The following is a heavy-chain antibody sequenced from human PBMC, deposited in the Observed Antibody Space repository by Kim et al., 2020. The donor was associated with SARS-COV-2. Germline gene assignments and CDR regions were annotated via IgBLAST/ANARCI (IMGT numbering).Heavy chain of an antibody. CDR3: ARKPYDFWSGYYLSENGMDV. Sequence: SETLSLTCTVSGGSISSGDYYWSWIRQPPGKGLEWIGYIYYSGSTYYNPSLKSRVTISVDTSKNQFSLKLSSVTAADTAVYYCARKPYDFWSGYYLSENGMDVWGQGTTVTVSS. J-gene: IGHJ6*02. V-gene: IGHV4-30-4*01. CDR2: IYYSGST. CDR1: GGSISSGDYY. D-gene: IGHD3-3*01.